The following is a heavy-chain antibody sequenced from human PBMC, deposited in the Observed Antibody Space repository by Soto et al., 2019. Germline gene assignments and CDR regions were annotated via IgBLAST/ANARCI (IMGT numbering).Heavy chain of an antibody. Sequence: ASVKVSCKASGYTLTSYAMHWVRQATGQRLEWMGWINAGNGNTKYSQKFQGRVTITRDTSASTAYMELSSLRSEDPAVYYCARALRAGAIPCYYYGIDVWRQGTTVTVSS. CDR1: GYTLTSYA. CDR3: ARALRAGAIPCYYYGIDV. CDR2: INAGNGNT. J-gene: IGHJ6*02. V-gene: IGHV1-3*01. D-gene: IGHD2-2*02.